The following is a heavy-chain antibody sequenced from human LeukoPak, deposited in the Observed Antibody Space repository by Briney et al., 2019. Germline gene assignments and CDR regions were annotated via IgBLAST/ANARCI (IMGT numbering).Heavy chain of an antibody. J-gene: IGHJ4*02. CDR2: ISGSGGST. Sequence: GGSLRLSCAASGFTLSSYAMSWVRQPPGKGLEWVSAISGSGGSTSYADSVKGRFTISRDNSKNTLYLQMNSLRAEDTAVYYCAKDLKEVAAAVTDYFDYWGQGTLVTVSS. CDR3: AKDLKEVAAAVTDYFDY. D-gene: IGHD6-13*01. CDR1: GFTLSSYA. V-gene: IGHV3-23*01.